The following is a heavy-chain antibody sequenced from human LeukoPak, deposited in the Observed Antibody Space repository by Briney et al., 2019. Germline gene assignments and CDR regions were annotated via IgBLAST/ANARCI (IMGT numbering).Heavy chain of an antibody. V-gene: IGHV4-61*02. J-gene: IGHJ4*02. Sequence: SETLSLTCTVSGGSISSGSYCWSWIRQPAGKGLEWIRRIYTSGSTNYNPSLKSRVTISVDTSKNQFSLKLSSVTAADTAVYYCARVAEYYDSSFDYWGQGTLVTVSS. CDR1: GGSISSGSYC. CDR2: IYTSGST. D-gene: IGHD3-22*01. CDR3: ARVAEYYDSSFDY.